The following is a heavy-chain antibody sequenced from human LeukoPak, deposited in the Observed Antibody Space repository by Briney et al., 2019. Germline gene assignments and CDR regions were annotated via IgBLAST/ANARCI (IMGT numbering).Heavy chain of an antibody. V-gene: IGHV3-23*01. CDR2: ISGSGGST. D-gene: IGHD2-2*01. CDR3: AKYVVVPAATVDY. J-gene: IGHJ4*02. CDR1: GFTFSIYD. Sequence: QPGGSLRLSCAASGFTFSIYDMIWVRQAPGKGLEWVSAISGSGGSTYYADSVKGRFTISRDNSKNTLYLQMNSLRAEDTAVYYCAKYVVVPAATVDYWGQGTLVTVSS.